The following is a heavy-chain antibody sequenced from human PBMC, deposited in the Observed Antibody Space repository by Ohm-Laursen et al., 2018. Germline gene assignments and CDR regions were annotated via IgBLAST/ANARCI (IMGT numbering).Heavy chain of an antibody. Sequence: SLRLSCAASGFTFSSYAMSWVRQAPGKGLEWVSSLSGNGGSTYYADSVKGRFSISRDNSKNTLDLQMNSLRAEDTAVYYCAKGPFIAVAGSNYFFDYWGQGTLVTVSS. D-gene: IGHD6-19*01. J-gene: IGHJ4*02. CDR2: LSGNGGST. CDR1: GFTFSSYA. V-gene: IGHV3-23*01. CDR3: AKGPFIAVAGSNYFFDY.